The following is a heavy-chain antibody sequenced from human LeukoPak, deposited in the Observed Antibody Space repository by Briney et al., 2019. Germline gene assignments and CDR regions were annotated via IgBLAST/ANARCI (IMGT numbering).Heavy chain of an antibody. V-gene: IGHV1-2*02. CDR1: GYTFIGYY. CDR2: INPNSGGT. CDR3: ASEPYYYDSSGYYNDY. J-gene: IGHJ4*02. D-gene: IGHD3-22*01. Sequence: ASVKVSCKASGYTFIGYYMHWVRQAPGQGVEWMGWINPNSGGTNYAQKFQGRVTMTRDTSISTAYMELSRLRSDDTAVYYCASEPYYYDSSGYYNDYWGQGTLVTVSS.